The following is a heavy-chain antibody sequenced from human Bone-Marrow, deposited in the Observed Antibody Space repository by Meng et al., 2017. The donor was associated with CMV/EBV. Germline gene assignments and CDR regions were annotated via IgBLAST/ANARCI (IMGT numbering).Heavy chain of an antibody. J-gene: IGHJ2*01. V-gene: IGHV3-53*01. D-gene: IGHD3-3*01. CDR3: ARDPTPRFDFWSGYSPSYFDL. CDR1: GFTFSSYS. CDR2: IYSGGST. Sequence: GGSLRLSCAASGFTFSSYSMNWVRQAPGKGLEWVSVIYSGGSTYYADSVKGRFTISRDNTKKSLYLQMNSLRAEDTALYYCARDPTPRFDFWSGYSPSYFDLWGRGTLVTVSS.